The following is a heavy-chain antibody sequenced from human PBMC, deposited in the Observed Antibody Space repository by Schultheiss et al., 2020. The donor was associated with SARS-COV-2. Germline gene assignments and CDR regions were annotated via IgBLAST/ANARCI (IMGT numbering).Heavy chain of an antibody. J-gene: IGHJ4*02. CDR3: ASLWAGIAAV. D-gene: IGHD6-25*01. CDR2: INPNSGNT. Sequence: ASVKVSCKASGYTFTGYYMHWVRQAPGQGLEWMGWINPNSGNTNYAQKLQGRVTMTTDTSTSTAYMELRSLRSDDTAVYYCASLWAGIAAVWGQGTLVTVSS. CDR1: GYTFTGYY. V-gene: IGHV1-18*04.